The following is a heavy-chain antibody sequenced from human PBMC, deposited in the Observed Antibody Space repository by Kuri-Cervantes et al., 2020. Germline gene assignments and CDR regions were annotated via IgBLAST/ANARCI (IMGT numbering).Heavy chain of an antibody. V-gene: IGHV4-34*01. J-gene: IGHJ6*03. D-gene: IGHD2-15*01. CDR2: TNHSGST. CDR1: GGSFSGYY. CDR3: ARVTRYYYYMDV. Sequence: SETLSLTCAVYGGSFSGYYWSWIRQPPGKGLEWIGETNHSGSTNYNPSLKSRVTISVDTSKNQFSLKLSSVTAADTAVYYCARVTRYYYYMDVWGKGTTVTVSS.